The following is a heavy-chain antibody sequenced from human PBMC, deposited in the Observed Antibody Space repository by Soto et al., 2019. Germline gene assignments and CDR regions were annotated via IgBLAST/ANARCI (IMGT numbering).Heavy chain of an antibody. CDR2: IYHSGST. CDR1: GGSISSSNW. D-gene: IGHD5-18*01. V-gene: IGHV4-4*02. J-gene: IGHJ5*02. CDR3: ARAYEYSSNWFDP. Sequence: SETLSLTCAVSGGSISSSNWWSWVRQPPGKGLEWIGEIYHSGSTNYNPSLKSRVTISVDKSKNQFSLKLSSVTAADTAVYYWARAYEYSSNWFDPWGQGTLVTAPQ.